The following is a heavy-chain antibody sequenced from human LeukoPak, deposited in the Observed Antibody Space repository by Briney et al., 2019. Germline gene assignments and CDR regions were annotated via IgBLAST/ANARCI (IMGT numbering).Heavy chain of an antibody. J-gene: IGHJ4*02. V-gene: IGHV3-33*01. CDR3: ARWTGDNSGGTLDR. CDR1: GFTFSSHC. CDR2: IWYDGSRK. Sequence: GGSLRLSCAASGFTFSSHCMHWVRQAPGKGLEWVAVIWYDGSRKYYEDSVKGRFIISRDNSKSTLSLQMNSLRAEDTAVYYCARWTGDNSGGTLDRWGQGTLVTVSS. D-gene: IGHD3-16*01.